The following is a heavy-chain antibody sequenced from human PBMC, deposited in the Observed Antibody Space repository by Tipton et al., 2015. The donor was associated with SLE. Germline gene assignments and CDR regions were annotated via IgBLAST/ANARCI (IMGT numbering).Heavy chain of an antibody. CDR2: ISSSSSYI. Sequence: GSLRLSCAASGFTFSSYSMNWVRQAPGKGLEWVSSISSSSSYIYYADSVKGRFTISRDNSKNTLYLQMNSLRAEDTAVYYCAKGIFPDYWGQGTLVTVSS. CDR3: AKGIFPDY. J-gene: IGHJ4*02. CDR1: GFTFSSYS. V-gene: IGHV3-21*01. D-gene: IGHD2-15*01.